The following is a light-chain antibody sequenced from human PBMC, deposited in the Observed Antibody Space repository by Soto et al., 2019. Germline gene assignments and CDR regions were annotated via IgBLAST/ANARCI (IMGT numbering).Light chain of an antibody. CDR1: SGHSGYI. J-gene: IGLJ2*01. CDR3: ETWDSNSVV. V-gene: IGLV4-60*02. Sequence: QPVLTQSSSASASLGSSVKLTCTLSSGHSGYIIAWHQQQPGKAPRYLMKLEGSGSYNKGTGVPDRFSGSSSGADRYLTISNLPFEDEADYYCETWDSNSVVFGGGTKLTVL. CDR2: LEGSGSY.